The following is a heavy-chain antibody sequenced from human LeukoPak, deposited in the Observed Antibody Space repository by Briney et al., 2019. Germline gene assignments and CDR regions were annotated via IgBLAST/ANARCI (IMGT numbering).Heavy chain of an antibody. J-gene: IGHJ2*01. D-gene: IGHD6-13*01. V-gene: IGHV1-69*05. CDR3: ARDHPGSWYDWYFDL. CDR1: GGTFSSYA. CDR2: IIPIFGTA. Sequence: ASVKVSCKASGGTFSSYAISWVRQAPGQGLEWMGGIIPIFGTANYAQKFQGRVTITTDESTSTAYVELSSLRSEDTAVYYCARDHPGSWYDWYFDLWGRGTLVTVSS.